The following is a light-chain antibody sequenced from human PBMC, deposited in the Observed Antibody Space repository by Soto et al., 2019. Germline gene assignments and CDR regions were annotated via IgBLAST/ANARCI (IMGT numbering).Light chain of an antibody. Sequence: EIVLTQSPGTLSLSAGERATLSCTASQSVSSSYLAWYQQKPGQAPRLLIYGASSRATGIPDRFSGSGSGTDFTLTISRLEPEDFAVYYCQQFSSYPLTFGGGTKVDIK. CDR2: GAS. J-gene: IGKJ4*01. CDR3: QQFSSYPLT. V-gene: IGKV3-20*01. CDR1: QSVSSSY.